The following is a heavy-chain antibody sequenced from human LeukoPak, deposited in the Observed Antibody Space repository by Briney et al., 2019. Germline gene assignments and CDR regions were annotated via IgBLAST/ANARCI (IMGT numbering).Heavy chain of an antibody. CDR1: GGTFSSYA. D-gene: IGHD3-10*01. CDR3: ARDLYYYGSESYFGGY. J-gene: IGHJ4*02. V-gene: IGHV1-18*01. Sequence: ASVKVSCKASGGTFSSYAISWVRQAPGQGLEWMGWISAYNGNTNYAQKLQGRVTMTTDTSTSTAYMELRSLRSDDTAVYYCARDLYYYGSESYFGGYWGQGTLVTVSS. CDR2: ISAYNGNT.